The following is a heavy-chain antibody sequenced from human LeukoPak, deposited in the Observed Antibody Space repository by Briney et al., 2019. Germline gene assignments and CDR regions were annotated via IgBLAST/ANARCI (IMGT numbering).Heavy chain of an antibody. J-gene: IGHJ4*02. CDR3: ARDLSLTMVRGVID. CDR1: KLTFSNYW. V-gene: IGHV3-7*01. D-gene: IGHD3-10*01. CDR2: IRQDGTKR. Sequence: GGSLRLSCAASKLTFSNYWMNWVRQAPGKGLEWVANIRQDGTKRSYVDSVKGRFTISRDNAKNTLFLQMNSLRAEDTAVYYCARDLSLTMVRGVIDWGQGTLVTVSS.